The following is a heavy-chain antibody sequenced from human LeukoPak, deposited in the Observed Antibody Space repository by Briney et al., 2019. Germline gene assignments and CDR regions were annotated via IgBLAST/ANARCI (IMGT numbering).Heavy chain of an antibody. CDR2: IIPIFGTA. Sequence: SVKVSCKASGGTFSSYAISWVRQAPGQGLEWMGGIIPIFGTANYAQKFQGRVTITADESTSTAYMELSSLRAEDTAVYCCAKDRGDWLFWFDYWGQGTLVTVSS. CDR3: AKDRGDWLFWFDY. V-gene: IGHV1-69*13. J-gene: IGHJ4*02. D-gene: IGHD3-9*01. CDR1: GGTFSSYA.